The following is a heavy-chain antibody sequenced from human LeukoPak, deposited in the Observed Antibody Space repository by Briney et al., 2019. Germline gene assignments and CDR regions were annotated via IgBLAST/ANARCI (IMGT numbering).Heavy chain of an antibody. CDR2: IRYDGSNK. Sequence: GGSLRLSCAASGFTFSSYGMHWVRQAPGKGLEWVAFIRYDGSNKYYADSVKGRFTISRDNSKNTLYLQMNSLRAEDTAVYYCAKGGIVVVTANDAFDIWGQGTMVTVSS. CDR3: AKGGIVVVTANDAFDI. CDR1: GFTFSSYG. V-gene: IGHV3-30*02. J-gene: IGHJ3*02. D-gene: IGHD2-21*02.